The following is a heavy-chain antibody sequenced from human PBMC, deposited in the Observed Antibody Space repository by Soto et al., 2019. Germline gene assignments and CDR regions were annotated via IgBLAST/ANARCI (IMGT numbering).Heavy chain of an antibody. CDR1: GGSISSYY. D-gene: IGHD6-6*01. V-gene: IGHV4-59*08. Sequence: PSETLSLTCTVSGGSISSYYWSWIRQPPGKGLEWIGYIYYSGSTNYNPSLKSRVTISVDTSKNQFSLKLSSVTAADTAVYYCARHWYSSSRGAFDYWGQGNLVTVSS. CDR3: ARHWYSSSRGAFDY. J-gene: IGHJ4*02. CDR2: IYYSGST.